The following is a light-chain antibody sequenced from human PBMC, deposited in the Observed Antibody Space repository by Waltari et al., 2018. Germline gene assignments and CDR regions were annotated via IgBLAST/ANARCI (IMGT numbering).Light chain of an antibody. CDR2: EAS. CDR3: QKYNNYLT. J-gene: IGKJ3*01. V-gene: IGKV1-5*01. Sequence: IQMTQSPSTLSASVGYRVTITCRASQFISNWLAWYQHQPGNVPKLLINEASKLKSGVPARCSGSGSGKEFTRTIASLQHDDFATYYCQKYNNYLTFGPGTKVDI. CDR1: QFISNW.